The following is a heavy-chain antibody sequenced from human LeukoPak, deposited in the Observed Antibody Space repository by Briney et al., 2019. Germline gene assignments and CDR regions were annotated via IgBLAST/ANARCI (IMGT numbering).Heavy chain of an antibody. J-gene: IGHJ4*02. D-gene: IGHD3-10*01. CDR1: GFTFTNYW. CDR2: IKQDGSET. CDR3: AKKVRALLWFGESSSRLDY. Sequence: GGSLRLSCAASGFTFTNYWMSWVRQAPGKGLERVAYIKQDGSETKYADSVKGRFTISRDNAKTSLYLHMNSLRAEDTAVYYCAKKVRALLWFGESSSRLDYWGQGTLVTVSS. V-gene: IGHV3-7*01.